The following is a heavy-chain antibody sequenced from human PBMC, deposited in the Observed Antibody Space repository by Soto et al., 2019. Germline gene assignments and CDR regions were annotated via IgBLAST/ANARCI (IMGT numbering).Heavy chain of an antibody. CDR3: ARDPPDFHSAFDS. D-gene: IGHD4-4*01. J-gene: IGHJ4*02. Sequence: SQTLSLTCAISGDSVSNNRVAWNWIRQSPSRGLEWLRRTYYRSQWNNNYAASVKSRITIRSDASKNQFSLQLNSVTPEDTAIYYCARDPPDFHSAFDSWGQGTLVTVSS. CDR2: TYYRSQWNN. V-gene: IGHV6-1*01. CDR1: GDSVSNNRVA.